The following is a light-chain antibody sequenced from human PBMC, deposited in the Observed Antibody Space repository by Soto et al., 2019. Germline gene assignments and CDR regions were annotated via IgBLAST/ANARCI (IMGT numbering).Light chain of an antibody. CDR2: SND. CDR1: SSNIGSNA. J-gene: IGLJ2*01. Sequence: QSVLTQPPSASGTPGQRVTISCSGSSSNIGSNAVNWYQQLPGTAPKLLIYSNDQRPSGVPDRFSGSKSGTSASLAISGLQSEDEADYYCAAWDGRLKGVVFGGGTKLTVL. V-gene: IGLV1-44*01. CDR3: AAWDGRLKGVV.